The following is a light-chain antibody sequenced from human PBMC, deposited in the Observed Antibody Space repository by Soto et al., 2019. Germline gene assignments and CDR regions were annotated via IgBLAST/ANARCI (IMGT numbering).Light chain of an antibody. CDR1: QSVSSSY. CDR2: GAS. V-gene: IGKV3-20*01. J-gene: IGKJ1*01. CDR3: QQYGSSPRT. Sequence: EIVLTQSPCTLSLSTGERATLSCRASQSVSSSYLAWYQQKPGQAPRLLIYGASSRATGIPDRFSGSGSGTDFTLIISRLEPEDFAVYYCQQYGSSPRTFGQGTKV.